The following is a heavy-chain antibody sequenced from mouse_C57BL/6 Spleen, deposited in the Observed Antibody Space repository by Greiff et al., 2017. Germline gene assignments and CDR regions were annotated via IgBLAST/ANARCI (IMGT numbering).Heavy chain of an antibody. Sequence: QVQLQQPGAELVKPGASVKMSCKASGYTFTSYWITWVKQRPGQGLEWIGDIYPGSGSTNYNEKFKSKATLTVDTSSSTAYMQLSSLTSEDSAVYYCARSAYYSNYGWYFDVWGTGTTVTVSS. CDR1: GYTFTSYW. D-gene: IGHD2-5*01. CDR3: ARSAYYSNYGWYFDV. J-gene: IGHJ1*03. V-gene: IGHV1-55*01. CDR2: IYPGSGST.